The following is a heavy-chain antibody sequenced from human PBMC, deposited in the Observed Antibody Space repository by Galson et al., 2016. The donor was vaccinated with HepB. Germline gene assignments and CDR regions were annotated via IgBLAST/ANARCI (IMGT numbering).Heavy chain of an antibody. J-gene: IGHJ3*01. CDR1: GFTFGDYV. Sequence: SLRLSCAASGFTFGDYVMHWFRQAPGKGLEWVASISWNGGGIGYADSVKGRFTISRDNAKDSLSLQMNSLRPEDTAVYCCEKVTHNYGRYAAFDFWDQGTMVTVSS. CDR2: ISWNGGGI. D-gene: IGHD4-17*01. V-gene: IGHV3-9*01. CDR3: EKVTHNYGRYAAFDF.